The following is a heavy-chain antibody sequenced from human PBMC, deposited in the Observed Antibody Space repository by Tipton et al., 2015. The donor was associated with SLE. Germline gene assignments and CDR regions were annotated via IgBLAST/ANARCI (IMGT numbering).Heavy chain of an antibody. J-gene: IGHJ3*02. Sequence: TLSLTCTVSGGSISSYYWSWIRQPPGQGLEWIGYIYYSGSTNYNPSLKSRVTISVDTSKNQFSLKLSSVTAADTAVYFFAGRYSSSWYGDDAFDIWGQGTMVTVSS. CDR2: IYYSGST. V-gene: IGHV4-59*01. CDR3: AGRYSSSWYGDDAFDI. CDR1: GGSISSYY. D-gene: IGHD6-13*01.